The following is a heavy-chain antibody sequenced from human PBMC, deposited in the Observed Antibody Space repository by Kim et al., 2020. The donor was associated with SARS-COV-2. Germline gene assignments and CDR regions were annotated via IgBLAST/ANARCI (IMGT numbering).Heavy chain of an antibody. D-gene: IGHD3-3*01. CDR2: IYYSGST. J-gene: IGHJ4*02. Sequence: GNGLGWIGYIYYSGSTYYNPSLKSRVTISVDTSKNQFSLKLSSVTAADTAVYYCARVRSFFGVVRNFDYWGQGTLVTVSS. CDR3: ARVRSFFGVVRNFDY. V-gene: IGHV4-31*02.